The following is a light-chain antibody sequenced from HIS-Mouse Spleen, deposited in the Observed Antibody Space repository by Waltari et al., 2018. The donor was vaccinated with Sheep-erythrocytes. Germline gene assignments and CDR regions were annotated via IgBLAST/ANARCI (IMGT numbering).Light chain of an antibody. Sequence: QSALTQPRSVSGSPGQSVTISCTGTSSDVGCYNYVSWYQQHPGKAPKLMIYDVSKRPSGVPDRFSCSKSGNTASLTISGLQAEDEADYYCCSYAGSYNHVFATGTKVTVL. CDR1: SSDVGCYNY. CDR3: CSYAGSYNHV. J-gene: IGLJ1*01. CDR2: DVS. V-gene: IGLV2-11*01.